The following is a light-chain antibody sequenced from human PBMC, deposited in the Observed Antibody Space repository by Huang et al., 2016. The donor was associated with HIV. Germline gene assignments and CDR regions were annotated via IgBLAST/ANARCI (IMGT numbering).Light chain of an antibody. V-gene: IGKV3-15*01. J-gene: IGKJ1*01. CDR2: GAS. CDR1: QSVANH. CDR3: HHYSNWPPTWT. Sequence: EIVMTQSPATLSVSPGERATLSCRASQSVANHFAWYQRKPGQAPRLLSYGASTRATGIPARFSGSGSGTEFTLTISSLQSEDFAVYYCHHYSNWPPTWTFGQGTKVEIK.